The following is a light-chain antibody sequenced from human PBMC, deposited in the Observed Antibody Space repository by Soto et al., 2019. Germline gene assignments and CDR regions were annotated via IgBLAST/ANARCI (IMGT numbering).Light chain of an antibody. CDR1: QSVSSTY. J-gene: IGKJ4*01. CDR2: GAS. CDR3: QQYERSPTT. V-gene: IGKV3-20*01. Sequence: EIGVKQAPGPLALSPGERATLSFRASQSVSSTYLAWYQQKPGQAPSLLIYGASRRATGIPDRFSGSGSGTDFTLTISRLEPEDFAVYYCQQYERSPTTFGGGTKVEIK.